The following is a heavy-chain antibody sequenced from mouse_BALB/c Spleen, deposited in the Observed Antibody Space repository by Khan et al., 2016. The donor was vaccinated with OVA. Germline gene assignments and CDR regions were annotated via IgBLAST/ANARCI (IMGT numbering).Heavy chain of an antibody. Sequence: QMQLEESGPDLVQPSQSLSITCTVSGFSLTNYGVHWVRQSPGKGLEWLGMIWSGGSTDYTATFISRLTLSKDKSRSQVFLKMNSLQASDTAIYYCARNRNGYFDYWGQGTTLTVSS. CDR2: IWSGGST. V-gene: IGHV2-2*02. J-gene: IGHJ2*01. CDR1: GFSLTNYG. CDR3: ARNRNGYFDY. D-gene: IGHD1-1*02.